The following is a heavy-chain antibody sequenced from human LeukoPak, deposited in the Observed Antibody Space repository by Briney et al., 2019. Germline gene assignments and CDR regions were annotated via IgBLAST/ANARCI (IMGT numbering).Heavy chain of an antibody. CDR1: GDSISSGDYY. Sequence: SETLSLTCTVSGDSISSGDYYWSWIRQPAGKGLEWIGRISSSGSTYYSPSLRSRITISVDTSKNQFSLKLSSVTAADTAVYYCAREDYYDSSGYYLDCWGQGTLVTVSS. D-gene: IGHD3-22*01. V-gene: IGHV4-61*02. CDR3: AREDYYDSSGYYLDC. J-gene: IGHJ4*02. CDR2: ISSSGST.